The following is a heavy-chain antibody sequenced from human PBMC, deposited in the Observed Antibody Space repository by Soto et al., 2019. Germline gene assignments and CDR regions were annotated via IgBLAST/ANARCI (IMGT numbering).Heavy chain of an antibody. Sequence: QVQLVQSGAEEKKPGASVKVSLKASGYTLTSYDMHWVRQAPGQRLEWMGWINAGNGNTKYSQKFQGRVTITRDTSASTAYMELSSLRSEDTAVYYCARGSGPMIEWHWGQGTLVTVSS. CDR1: GYTLTSYD. CDR2: INAGNGNT. V-gene: IGHV1-3*05. J-gene: IGHJ4*02. D-gene: IGHD3-22*01. CDR3: ARGSGPMIEWH.